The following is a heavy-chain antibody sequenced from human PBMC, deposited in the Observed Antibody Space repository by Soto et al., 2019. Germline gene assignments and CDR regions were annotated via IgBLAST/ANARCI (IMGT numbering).Heavy chain of an antibody. Sequence: QVQLVQSGAEVKKPGSSVKVSCKASGGTFSSYAISWVRQAPGQGLEWMGGIIPIFGTANYAQKFQVRVTITADESTSTDYMELSSLRSDDTAVYYCARHVPAAGYYYGMDVWGQGTTVTVSS. CDR1: GGTFSSYA. CDR2: IIPIFGTA. V-gene: IGHV1-69*12. D-gene: IGHD2-2*01. J-gene: IGHJ6*02. CDR3: ARHVPAAGYYYGMDV.